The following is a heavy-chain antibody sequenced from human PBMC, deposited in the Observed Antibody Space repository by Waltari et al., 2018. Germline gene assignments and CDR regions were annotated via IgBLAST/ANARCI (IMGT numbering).Heavy chain of an antibody. CDR2: ISETSRTT. D-gene: IGHD3-9*01. CDR3: AVARGNYDVLTGFPVDS. Sequence: EERLVQSGGGLVQPGGSLRLSCEASGFSLTNYTIHWVRQAPGKGLEWVAYISETSRTTFYADSVRGRFIISRNNAKNSLSLQMVSLRGEDTAVYYCAVARGNYDVLTGFPVDSWGQGTLVTVSS. V-gene: IGHV3-48*01. CDR1: GFSLTNYT. J-gene: IGHJ5*01.